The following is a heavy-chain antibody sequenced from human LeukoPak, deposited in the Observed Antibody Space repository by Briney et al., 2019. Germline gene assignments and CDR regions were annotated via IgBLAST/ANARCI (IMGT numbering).Heavy chain of an antibody. CDR3: ARGTRRRSMVRGVITSRVMSDYMDV. D-gene: IGHD3-10*01. CDR2: NYHSGGT. CDR1: GYSISSGYY. V-gene: IGHV4-38-2*02. J-gene: IGHJ6*03. Sequence: SETLSLTCTVSGYSISSGYYWGWIRQPPGKGLEWIGSNYHSGGTYYNPSLKSRVTISVDTSKNQFSLKLSSVTAADTAVYYCARGTRRRSMVRGVITSRVMSDYMDVWGKGTTVTVSS.